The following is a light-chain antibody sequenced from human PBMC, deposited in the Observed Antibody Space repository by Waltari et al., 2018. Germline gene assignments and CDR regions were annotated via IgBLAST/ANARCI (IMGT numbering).Light chain of an antibody. V-gene: IGKV3-15*01. Sequence: EVVMTQSPATLSVSPGERVTLSCRASQSVGYNLAWFQQQPGQAPRILIYGASTRATDIPARFSGSGSGTAFTLTISSLQSEDFANYYCQQYNNWQITFGQGTRLDLK. J-gene: IGKJ5*01. CDR3: QQYNNWQIT. CDR2: GAS. CDR1: QSVGYN.